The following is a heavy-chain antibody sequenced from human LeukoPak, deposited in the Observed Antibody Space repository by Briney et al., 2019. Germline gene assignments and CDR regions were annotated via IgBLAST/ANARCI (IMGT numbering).Heavy chain of an antibody. Sequence: GGSLRFSCAASGFTFSDYYMSWIRQAPGKGLEWVSYISSSGSTIYYADSVKGRFTISRDNAKNSLYLQMNSLRAEDTAVYYCAKPNYDFWSGYSYRSGWFDPWGQGTLVTVSS. J-gene: IGHJ5*02. V-gene: IGHV3-11*01. D-gene: IGHD3-3*01. CDR2: ISSSGSTI. CDR1: GFTFSDYY. CDR3: AKPNYDFWSGYSYRSGWFDP.